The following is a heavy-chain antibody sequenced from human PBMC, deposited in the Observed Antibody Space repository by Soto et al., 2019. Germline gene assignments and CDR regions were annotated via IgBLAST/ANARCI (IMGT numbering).Heavy chain of an antibody. Sequence: QVQLVQSRGEVKKPGASVKVSCKTSGYSFTTYGISWVRQAPGQGLEWMGWISGYNGNTNYAQNLQGRVTMTTDTSTSTAYMDLRSLRSDDTAVYYCAREGPAAYYYYGMDVWGQGSTVTVSS. CDR3: AREGPAAYYYYGMDV. J-gene: IGHJ6*02. CDR1: GYSFTTYG. CDR2: ISGYNGNT. V-gene: IGHV1-18*01.